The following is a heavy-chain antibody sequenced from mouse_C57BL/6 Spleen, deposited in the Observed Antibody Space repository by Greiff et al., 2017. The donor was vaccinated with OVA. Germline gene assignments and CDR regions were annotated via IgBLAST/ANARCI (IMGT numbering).Heavy chain of an antibody. CDR1: GFSLTSYG. D-gene: IGHD1-1*01. Sequence: VKLVESGPGLVQPSQSLSITCTVSGFSLTSYGVHWVRQSPGKGLEWLGVIWSGGSTDYNAAFISRLSISKDNSKSQVFFKMNSLQADDTAIYYCARTTVQRYFDVWGTGTTVTVSS. J-gene: IGHJ1*03. CDR3: ARTTVQRYFDV. CDR2: IWSGGST. V-gene: IGHV2-2*01.